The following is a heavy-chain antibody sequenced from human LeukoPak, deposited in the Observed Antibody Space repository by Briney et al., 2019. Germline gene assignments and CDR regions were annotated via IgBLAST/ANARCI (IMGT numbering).Heavy chain of an antibody. V-gene: IGHV4-59*11. J-gene: IGHJ4*02. CDR2: VCYVGST. CDR1: GASIRSHH. D-gene: IGHD3-22*01. CDR3: ARSGDSSAYYSF. Sequence: SETLSLTCTVSGASIRSHHWTWIRQPPGKGLEWIGNVCYVGSTSYSPSLKSRVTISLDTSKNQFSLEMNSVTAADTAVYYCARSGDSSAYYSFWGQGILVTVSS.